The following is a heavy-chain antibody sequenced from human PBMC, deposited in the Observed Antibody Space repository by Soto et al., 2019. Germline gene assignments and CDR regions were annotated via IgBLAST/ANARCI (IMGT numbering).Heavy chain of an antibody. Sequence: SETLSLTCTVSGGSINNYYWSWIRQPPGKGLEWIGHVYYSGSTHYNPSHKSRVNMSVDASRNLYSLKLSSVTAADTAVYFCTRSHYFDYWGQGALVTVSS. CDR3: TRSHYFDY. CDR2: VYYSGST. V-gene: IGHV4-59*08. J-gene: IGHJ4*02. CDR1: GGSINNYY.